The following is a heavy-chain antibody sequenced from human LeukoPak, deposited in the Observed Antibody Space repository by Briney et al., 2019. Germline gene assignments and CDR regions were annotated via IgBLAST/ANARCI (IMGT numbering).Heavy chain of an antibody. CDR1: GFTFSSYG. Sequence: AGGSLRLSCAASGFTFSSYGMHWVRQAPGKGLEWVAFIRYDGSNKYYADSVKGRFTISRDNSKNTLYLQMNSLRADDTAVYYCAKDRGQLDYYFDYWGQGTLVTVSS. V-gene: IGHV3-30*02. CDR3: AKDRGQLDYYFDY. D-gene: IGHD6-13*01. CDR2: IRYDGSNK. J-gene: IGHJ4*02.